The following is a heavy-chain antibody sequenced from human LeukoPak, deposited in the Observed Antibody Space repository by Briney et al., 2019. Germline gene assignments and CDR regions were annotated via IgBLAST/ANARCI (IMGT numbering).Heavy chain of an antibody. D-gene: IGHD3-10*01. J-gene: IGHJ4*02. Sequence: GGSLRLSCAASGFTFSSYSMNWVRQAPGKGLEWVSSISSSSSYIYYADSVKGRFTISRDNAKNSLYLQMNSLRAEDTAVCYCAREGRGLPNDYWGQGTLVTVSS. CDR1: GFTFSSYS. CDR2: ISSSSSYI. V-gene: IGHV3-21*01. CDR3: AREGRGLPNDY.